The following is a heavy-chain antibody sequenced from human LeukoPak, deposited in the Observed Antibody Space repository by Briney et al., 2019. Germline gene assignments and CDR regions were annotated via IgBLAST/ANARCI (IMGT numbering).Heavy chain of an antibody. CDR1: GGSISGGSYY. V-gene: IGHV4-61*02. CDR3: ARGYTYGHGAMFDY. CDR2: VHAGGST. D-gene: IGHD5-18*01. J-gene: IGHJ4*02. Sequence: PSETLSLTCTVSGGSISGGSYYWTWIRQPAGKGLEWIGRVHAGGSTDFNPSLKTLVSISLDTSKSQFTLKVNSVTAAVTAVYYCARGYTYGHGAMFDYWGQGTLVTVSP.